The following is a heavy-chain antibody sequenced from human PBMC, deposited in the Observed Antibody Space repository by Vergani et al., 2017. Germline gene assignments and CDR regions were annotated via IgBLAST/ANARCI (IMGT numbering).Heavy chain of an antibody. CDR2: ISGSGGST. D-gene: IGHD2-21*01. Sequence: EVQVLESGGGLVQPGGSLRLSCAASGFTFSSYAMNWVRQAPGEGLEWVSSISGSGGSTYYSVALKGRFIISRDNSKNTLYLQMNSLRAEDTAVYYCAKGYGGEDGFGYWGQGTLVTVSS. J-gene: IGHJ4*02. V-gene: IGHV3-23*01. CDR1: GFTFSSYA. CDR3: AKGYGGEDGFGY.